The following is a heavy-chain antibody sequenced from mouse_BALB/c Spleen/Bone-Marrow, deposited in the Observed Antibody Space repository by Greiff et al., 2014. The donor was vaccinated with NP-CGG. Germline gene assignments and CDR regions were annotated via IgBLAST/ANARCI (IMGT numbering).Heavy chain of an antibody. CDR3: ARRGWYYAMDY. D-gene: IGHD2-3*01. J-gene: IGHJ4*01. CDR2: ISTGGGST. V-gene: IGHV5-12*02. Sequence: EVQLQQSGGGLVQPGGSLKLSCATSGFTFSDYYMYWVRQTPEKRLEWVAYISTGGGSTYYPDTVKGRLTISRDNAKNTLYLQMSRLKSEDTAMYYCARRGWYYAMDYWGQGTSVTVSS. CDR1: GFTFSDYY.